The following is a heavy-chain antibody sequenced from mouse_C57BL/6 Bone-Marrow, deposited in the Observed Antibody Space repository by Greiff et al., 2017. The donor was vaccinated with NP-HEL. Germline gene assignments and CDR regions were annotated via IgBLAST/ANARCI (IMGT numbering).Heavy chain of an antibody. V-gene: IGHV1-19*01. J-gene: IGHJ2*01. D-gene: IGHD1-1*01. CDR1: GYTFTDYY. CDR2: INPYNGGT. CDR3: AHYYYGSSWVFDY. Sequence: EVQLQQSGPVLVKPGASVKMSCKASGYTFTDYYMNWVKQSHGKSLEWIGVINPYNGGTSYNQKFKGKATLTVDKSSSTAYMELNSLTSEDSAVYYCAHYYYGSSWVFDYWGQGTTLTVSS.